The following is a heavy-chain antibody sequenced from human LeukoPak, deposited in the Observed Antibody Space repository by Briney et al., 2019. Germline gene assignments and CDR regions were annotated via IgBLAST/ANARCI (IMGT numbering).Heavy chain of an antibody. J-gene: IGHJ4*02. D-gene: IGHD3-10*01. CDR3: ASRYGSGSYGFDF. CDR2: YYYGGST. Sequence: SDNLSLTCTVSGASISNYYWTWIRQPPGKGLECIGYYYYGGSTEYNPSLKSRVTISVDTFKNQFSLKLSSVTAVNTAVYYCASRYGSGSYGFDFWGQGTLVTVSS. CDR1: GASISNYY. V-gene: IGHV4-59*07.